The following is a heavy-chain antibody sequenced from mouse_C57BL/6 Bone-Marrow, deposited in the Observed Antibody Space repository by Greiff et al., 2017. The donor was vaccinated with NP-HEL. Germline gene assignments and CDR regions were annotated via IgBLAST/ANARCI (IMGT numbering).Heavy chain of an antibody. D-gene: IGHD1-1*01. V-gene: IGHV5-4*01. CDR2: ISDGGSYT. J-gene: IGHJ4*01. CDR1: GFTFSSYA. Sequence: VQLQESGGGLVKPGGSLKLSCAASGFTFSSYAMSWVRQTPEKRLEWVATISDGGSYTYYPDNVKGRFTISRDNAKNNLYLQMSHLKSEGTAMYYCARDLPDYYGSSYDAMDYWGQGTSVTVSS. CDR3: ARDLPDYYGSSYDAMDY.